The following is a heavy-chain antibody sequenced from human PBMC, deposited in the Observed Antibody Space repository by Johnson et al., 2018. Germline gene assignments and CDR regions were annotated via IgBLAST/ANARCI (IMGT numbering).Heavy chain of an antibody. CDR3: ARDYYDSSGYPEYFQH. V-gene: IGHV3-23*04. Sequence: VQLVQSGGGLVQPGGSLRLSCAASRFSFSSHAMSWVRPAPGKGLEWVSIFTGSAGSTYFADSMKGRFTISRDNAKNSLYLQMNSLGAEDTAVYYCARDYYDSSGYPEYFQHWVQGTLVTVSS. D-gene: IGHD3-22*01. CDR2: FTGSAGST. J-gene: IGHJ1*01. CDR1: RFSFSSHA.